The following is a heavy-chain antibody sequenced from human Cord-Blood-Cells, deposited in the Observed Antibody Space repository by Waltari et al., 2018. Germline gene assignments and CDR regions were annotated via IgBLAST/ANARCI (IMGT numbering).Heavy chain of an antibody. J-gene: IGHJ4*02. CDR1: GYTTTEFS. V-gene: IGHV1-24*01. D-gene: IGHD6-13*01. CDR2: FDPEDGET. Sequence: QVQLVQSGDEVKKPGASVKVSFKVSGYTTTEFSIHWVRQAPGKGLEWMGGFDPEDGETIYAQKFQGRVTMTEDTSTDTAYMELSSLRSEDTAVYYCATVPIAAAPFWGQGTLVTVSS. CDR3: ATVPIAAAPF.